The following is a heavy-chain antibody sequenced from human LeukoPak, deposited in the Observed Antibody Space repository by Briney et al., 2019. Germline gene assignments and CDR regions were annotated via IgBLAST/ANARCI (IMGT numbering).Heavy chain of an antibody. D-gene: IGHD2-15*01. CDR3: ARGRDQTNTGYCDH. CDR2: ISAYNGNT. CDR1: GGTFSSYA. Sequence: ASVKVSCKASGGTFSSYAISWVRQAPGQGLEWMGWISAYNGNTNYAQKLQGRVTMTTDTSTSTAYMELRSLRSDDTAVYYCARGRDQTNTGYCDHWGQGTLVTVSS. V-gene: IGHV1-18*01. J-gene: IGHJ4*02.